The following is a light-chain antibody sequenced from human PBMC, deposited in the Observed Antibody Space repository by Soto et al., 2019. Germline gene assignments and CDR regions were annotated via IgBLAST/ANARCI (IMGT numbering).Light chain of an antibody. J-gene: IGKJ1*01. Sequence: IVLTESPASLSLSPGGRSTLYWRASQSISDTLAWYQQKPGQAPRLLIHGASTRATGFPARFSGSGSGTDFTLTIISLQSEDFAVYYCQQYNNWPWTFGQGTKVDIK. CDR2: GAS. V-gene: IGKV3-15*01. CDR3: QQYNNWPWT. CDR1: QSISDT.